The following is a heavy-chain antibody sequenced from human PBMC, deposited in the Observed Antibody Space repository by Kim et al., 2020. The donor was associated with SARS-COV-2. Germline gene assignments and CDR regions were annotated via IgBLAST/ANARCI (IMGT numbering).Heavy chain of an antibody. CDR3: ARDYPLAVAGTIPFDY. J-gene: IGHJ4*02. Sequence: SLKSRVTISVDTSKNQFSLKLSSVTAADTAVYYCARDYPLAVAGTIPFDYWGQGTLVTVSS. D-gene: IGHD6-19*01. V-gene: IGHV4-34*01.